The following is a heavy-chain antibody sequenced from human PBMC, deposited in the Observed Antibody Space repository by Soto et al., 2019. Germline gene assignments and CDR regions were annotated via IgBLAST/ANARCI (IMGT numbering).Heavy chain of an antibody. CDR2: ISYSGST. CDR1: NGSISSDNW. V-gene: IGHV4-4*02. J-gene: IGHJ5*02. CDR3: ACLGSFCSGGSCYPRWFGP. Sequence: PSETLSLTCTVSNGSISSDNWWSWVRQPPGKGLELIGYISYSGSTNYNPSLKSRVTISVDTSKNQFSLKLSSVTAADTAVYYCACLGSFCSGGSCYPRWFGPWGQGTLVTVSS. D-gene: IGHD2-15*01.